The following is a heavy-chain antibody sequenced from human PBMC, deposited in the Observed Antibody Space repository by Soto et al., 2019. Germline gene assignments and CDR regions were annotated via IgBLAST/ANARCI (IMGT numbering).Heavy chain of an antibody. J-gene: IGHJ6*02. CDR3: VKGYWKGDV. V-gene: IGHV3-23*01. CDR2: ISGSGGSI. CDR1: GFTFSTCA. D-gene: IGHD1-1*01. Sequence: EVQLLESGGGLVQPGGSLRLSCAAAGFTFSTCARNCVRQAPGNGLEWVSAISGSGGSIHYADSVKGRFTISRDNSKNTLYLQMNSLRDEDTAVYHCVKGYWKGDVWGQGTTVTVSS.